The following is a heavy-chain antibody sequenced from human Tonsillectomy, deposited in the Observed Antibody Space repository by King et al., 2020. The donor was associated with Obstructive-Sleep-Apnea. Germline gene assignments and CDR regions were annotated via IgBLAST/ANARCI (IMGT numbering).Heavy chain of an antibody. CDR3: AREEYYDSSGYFDY. Sequence: VQLQESGPGLVKPSQTLSLTCTVSGYSISSGYSYWSWIRQPPGKGLEWSGYISDSGNTYYNPSLKSRVTISVDTSKNHFSLRLTSVTAADTAVYYCAREEYYDSSGYFDYWGQGSLITVSS. D-gene: IGHD3-22*01. J-gene: IGHJ4*02. CDR1: GYSISSGYSY. V-gene: IGHV4-30-4*01. CDR2: ISDSGNT.